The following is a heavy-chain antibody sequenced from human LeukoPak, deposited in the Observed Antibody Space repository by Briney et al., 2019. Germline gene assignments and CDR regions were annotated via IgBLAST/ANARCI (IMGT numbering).Heavy chain of an antibody. Sequence: SETLSLTCVVSGVSIDSGGYSWTWIRQPPGKGLEWIGYVYHSGSTSYNQSLKSRVTISVDTSKNQFSLKLSSVTAADTAVYYCARGGSTWFYFDYWGQGTLVTASS. CDR2: VYHSGST. CDR1: GVSIDSGGYS. J-gene: IGHJ4*02. D-gene: IGHD6-13*01. V-gene: IGHV4-30-2*01. CDR3: ARGGSTWFYFDY.